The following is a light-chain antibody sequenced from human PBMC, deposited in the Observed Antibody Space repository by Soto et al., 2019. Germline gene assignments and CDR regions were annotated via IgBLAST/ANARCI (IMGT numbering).Light chain of an antibody. CDR3: QQYNSYWT. CDR2: KAS. Sequence: DIPMTQSPSTLSASVGDRVTITCRASQSISSWLAWYQQKPGKAPKLLIYKASSLESEVPSRFSGNGSGTEFTLTISSLQPDDFATYYCQQYNSYWTFGQGTKVEVK. V-gene: IGKV1-5*03. J-gene: IGKJ1*01. CDR1: QSISSW.